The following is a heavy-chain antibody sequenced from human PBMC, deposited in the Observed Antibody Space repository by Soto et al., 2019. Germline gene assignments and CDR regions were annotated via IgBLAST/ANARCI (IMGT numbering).Heavy chain of an antibody. D-gene: IGHD3-22*01. CDR1: GGSISTYY. J-gene: IGHJ4*02. CDR3: SRVSPTGDSSGYYPNLFDY. Sequence: PSETLSLTCTVTGGSISTYYWSWIRQPPGKGLEWIGHIYYTGNTNYNPSIKSRVNISVDTSTNQFSLKLRSVSAADTAVYFCSRVSPTGDSSGYYPNLFDYWGQGTLVTVSS. V-gene: IGHV4-59*13. CDR2: IYYTGNT.